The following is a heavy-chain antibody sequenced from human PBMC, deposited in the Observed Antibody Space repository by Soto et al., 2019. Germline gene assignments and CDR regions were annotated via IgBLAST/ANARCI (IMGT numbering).Heavy chain of an antibody. J-gene: IGHJ4*02. V-gene: IGHV4-34*01. CDR1: GGSFSGYY. Sequence: PSETLSLTCAVSGGSFSGYYWSWIRQPPGKGLEWIGEINHSGSTNYNPSLKSRVTISVDTSKNQFSLKLSSVTAADTAVYYCARGYLLTGYSWGQGTLVTVSS. CDR3: ARGYLLTGYS. CDR2: INHSGST. D-gene: IGHD3-9*01.